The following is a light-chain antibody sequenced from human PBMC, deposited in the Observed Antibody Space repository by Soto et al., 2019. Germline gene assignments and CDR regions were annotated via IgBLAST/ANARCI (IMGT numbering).Light chain of an antibody. V-gene: IGKV3-20*01. Sequence: EIVVTQSPGTLSLSPGERATLSCRASQSVSNYLAWYQQKPGQAPRLLIYGASRRDTVIPDRFSGSGSGTDFTLTISRLEPEDFAVYYCQQYGGSPQTFGQGTNVEIK. CDR2: GAS. CDR3: QQYGGSPQT. CDR1: QSVSNY. J-gene: IGKJ1*01.